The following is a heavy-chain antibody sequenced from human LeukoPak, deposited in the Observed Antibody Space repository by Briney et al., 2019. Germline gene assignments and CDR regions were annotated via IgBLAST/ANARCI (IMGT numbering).Heavy chain of an antibody. CDR1: GFTFSSYA. CDR2: ISGSGGST. V-gene: IGHV3-23*01. J-gene: IGHJ4*02. CDR3: AKVLLGSSWYLLFDY. Sequence: GGSLRLSCAASGFTFSSYAMSWVRQAPGKGLEWVSAISGSGGSTYYADSVKGRFTISRDNSKYTLYLQMNSLRAEDTAVYYCAKVLLGSSWYLLFDYWGQGTLVTVSS. D-gene: IGHD6-13*01.